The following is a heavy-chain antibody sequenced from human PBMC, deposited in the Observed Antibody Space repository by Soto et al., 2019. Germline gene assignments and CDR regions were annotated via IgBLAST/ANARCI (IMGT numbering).Heavy chain of an antibody. D-gene: IGHD3-10*01. V-gene: IGHV5-51*01. CDR3: ARSFFGSGSQVGFDY. J-gene: IGHJ4*02. Sequence: PGESLKISCKGSEYTFTSYRIGWVRQMPGKGLEWMGIIYPGDSDTRYSPSFQGQVTISADKSISTAYLQWSSLKASDTAMYYCARSFFGSGSQVGFDYWGQGTLVTVSS. CDR2: IYPGDSDT. CDR1: EYTFTSYR.